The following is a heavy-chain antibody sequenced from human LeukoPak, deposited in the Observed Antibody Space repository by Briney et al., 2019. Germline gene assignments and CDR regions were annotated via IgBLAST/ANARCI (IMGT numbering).Heavy chain of an antibody. CDR2: IYYTGST. Sequence: AETLSLTCSVSGGSIGTYYWTWIRQPPGKGLEWIGYIYYTGSTNYNPSLKSRATMSVDTSKSQVSLKMTSVTVADTAVYYCARPSIPSAAASALDIWGQGTMVTVSS. CDR3: ARPSIPSAAASALDI. V-gene: IGHV4-59*08. J-gene: IGHJ3*02. CDR1: GGSIGTYY. D-gene: IGHD2-2*01.